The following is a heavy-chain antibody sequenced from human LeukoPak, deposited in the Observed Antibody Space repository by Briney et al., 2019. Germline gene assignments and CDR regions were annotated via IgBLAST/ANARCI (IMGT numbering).Heavy chain of an antibody. J-gene: IGHJ5*02. Sequence: SETLSLTCTVSGGSISCYYWSWIRQPAGKGLEWIGRIYTSGSTNYNPSLKSRVTMSVDTSKNQFSLKLSSVTAADTAVYYCARYYGSGIVDWFDPWGQGTLVTVSS. D-gene: IGHD3-10*01. V-gene: IGHV4-4*07. CDR3: ARYYGSGIVDWFDP. CDR1: GGSISCYY. CDR2: IYTSGST.